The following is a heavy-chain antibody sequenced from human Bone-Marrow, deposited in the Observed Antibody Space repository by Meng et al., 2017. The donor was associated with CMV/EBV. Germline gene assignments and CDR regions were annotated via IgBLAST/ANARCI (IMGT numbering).Heavy chain of an antibody. CDR2: IIPILGIA. J-gene: IGHJ6*02. CDR3: ARDSHRPYYDFWSGYPYYYYGMDV. V-gene: IGHV1-69*10. Sequence: SVKVSCKASGGTFSSYAISWVRQAPGQGLEWMGGIIPILGIANYAQKFQGRVTITADKSTSTAYMELSSLRSEDTAVYYCARDSHRPYYDFWSGYPYYYYGMDVWGQGTTVTVSS. D-gene: IGHD3-3*01. CDR1: GGTFSSYA.